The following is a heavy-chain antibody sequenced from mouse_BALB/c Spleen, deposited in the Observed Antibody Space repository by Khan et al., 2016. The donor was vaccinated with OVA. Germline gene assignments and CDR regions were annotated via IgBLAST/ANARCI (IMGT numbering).Heavy chain of an antibody. J-gene: IGHJ4*01. D-gene: IGHD2-10*01. CDR1: GYTFTNYG. CDR2: INTYTGEP. V-gene: IGHV9-3-1*01. CDR3: ARPPYFSYTLDY. Sequence: QIQLVQSGPELKKPGETVKISCKASGYTFTNYGMNWVKQSPGKALKWMGWINTYTGEPTYADDFKGRFAFSLETSASTASLQINNLKYEDTATYCCARPPYFSYTLDYWGQGTSVTVSS.